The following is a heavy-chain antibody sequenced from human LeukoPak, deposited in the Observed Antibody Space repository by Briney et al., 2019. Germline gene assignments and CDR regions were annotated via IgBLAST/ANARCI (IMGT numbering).Heavy chain of an antibody. Sequence: SVKGRFTISRDNTKNSLYLQMNSLRAEDTAVYYCARESGSSFGYWGQGTLVAVSS. J-gene: IGHJ4*02. CDR3: ARESGSSFGY. D-gene: IGHD1-26*01. V-gene: IGHV3-11*06.